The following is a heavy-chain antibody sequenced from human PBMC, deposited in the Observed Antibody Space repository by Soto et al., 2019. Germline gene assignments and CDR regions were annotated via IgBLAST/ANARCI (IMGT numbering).Heavy chain of an antibody. J-gene: IGHJ4*02. CDR2: IYWDDDQ. CDR1: GFSLTTTSMG. CDR3: AHAGDYDLLSFDH. D-gene: IGHD4-17*01. Sequence: TLTLTCAFSGFSLTTTSMGVAWIRQPPGKALEWLALIYWDDDQRYSPSLKDRLTISKDTSRSRVVLTISNMNPEDTGTYFCAHAGDYDLLSFDHWGPGTLVTVSS. V-gene: IGHV2-5*02.